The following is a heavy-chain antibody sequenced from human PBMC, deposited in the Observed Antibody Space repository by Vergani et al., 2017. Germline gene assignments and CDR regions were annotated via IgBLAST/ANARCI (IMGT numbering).Heavy chain of an antibody. J-gene: IGHJ2*01. CDR3: AKGGGSGIAFYWYFDL. Sequence: EVQLLESGGGLVQPGGSLRLSCAASGFTFSSYAMSWVRQAPGKGLEWVSAISGSGGSTYYADSVKGRFTISRDNSKNTLYLQMNSLRAEDTAVYYCAKGGGSGIAFYWYFDLWGRGTLVTVSS. V-gene: IGHV3-23*01. CDR1: GFTFSSYA. CDR2: ISGSGGST. D-gene: IGHD6-13*01.